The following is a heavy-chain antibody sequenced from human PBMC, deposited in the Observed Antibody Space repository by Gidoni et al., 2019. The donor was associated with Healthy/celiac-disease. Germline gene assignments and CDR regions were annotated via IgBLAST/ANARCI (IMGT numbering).Heavy chain of an antibody. J-gene: IGHJ4*02. Sequence: QVQLQPWGAGLLNPSETLSLTCAVYVGSFSGYYWSWIRQPPGKGLEWIGEINHSGRPNYNPSLKSRVTISVETSKNKFSLKLSSVTAADTAMYYCAGRAGHDCGGSCDANLDYWGQGTLVTVSS. D-gene: IGHD2-15*01. CDR3: AGRAGHDCGGSCDANLDY. CDR1: VGSFSGYY. CDR2: INHSGRP. V-gene: IGHV4-34*01.